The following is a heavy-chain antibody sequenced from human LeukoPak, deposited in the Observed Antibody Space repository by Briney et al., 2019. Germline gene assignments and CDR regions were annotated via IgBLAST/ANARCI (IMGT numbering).Heavy chain of an antibody. CDR2: INHSGST. CDR1: GGSFSGYY. J-gene: IGHJ6*03. V-gene: IGHV4-34*01. Sequence: SETLSLTCAVYGGSFSGYYWSWIRQPPGKGLEWIGDINHSGSTNYNPSLKSRVTISVDTSKNQFSLKLSSVTAADTAVYYCAREVLSTVTTRYYYYMDVWGKGTTVTVSS. CDR3: AREVLSTVTTRYYYYMDV. D-gene: IGHD4-17*01.